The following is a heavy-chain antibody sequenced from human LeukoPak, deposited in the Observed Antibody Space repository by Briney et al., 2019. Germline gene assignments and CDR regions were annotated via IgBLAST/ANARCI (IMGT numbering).Heavy chain of an antibody. CDR3: ARGFRLSAIEDCFDP. CDR2: FDPEDGET. Sequence: ASVKVSCKVSGYTLTDLSMHWVRQAPGKGLEWMGGFDPEDGETIYAQKFQGRVTMTEDTSTDTAYMELSSLRSDDTAVYYCARGFRLSAIEDCFDPWGQGTLVTVSS. J-gene: IGHJ5*02. D-gene: IGHD2-2*02. V-gene: IGHV1-24*01. CDR1: GYTLTDLS.